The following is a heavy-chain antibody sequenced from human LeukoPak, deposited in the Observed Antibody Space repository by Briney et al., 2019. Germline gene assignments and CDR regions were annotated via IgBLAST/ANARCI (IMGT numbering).Heavy chain of an antibody. J-gene: IGHJ4*02. Sequence: SGPTLVKPTQTLTLTCTFSGFSLSTSGVGVGWIRQPPGKALEWLALIYWDDDKRYSPSLKSRLTITKDTSKNQVVLTMTNMDPVDTATYYCAHVEEMATPLDYFDYWGQGTLVTVSS. CDR3: AHVEEMATPLDYFDY. CDR2: IYWDDDK. CDR1: GFSLSTSGVG. D-gene: IGHD5-24*01. V-gene: IGHV2-5*02.